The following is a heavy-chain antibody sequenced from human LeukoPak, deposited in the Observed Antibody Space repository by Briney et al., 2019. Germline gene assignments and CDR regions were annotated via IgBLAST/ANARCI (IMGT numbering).Heavy chain of an antibody. CDR2: IYYSGST. CDR1: GGSISSYY. Sequence: SETLSLTCTVSGGSISSYYWSWIRQPPGKGLEWIGYIYYSGSTNYNPSLKSRVTMSVDTSKNQFSLKLSSVTAADTAVYYCARGLNYAFDYWGQGTLVTVSS. J-gene: IGHJ4*02. V-gene: IGHV4-59*12. D-gene: IGHD1-7*01. CDR3: ARGLNYAFDY.